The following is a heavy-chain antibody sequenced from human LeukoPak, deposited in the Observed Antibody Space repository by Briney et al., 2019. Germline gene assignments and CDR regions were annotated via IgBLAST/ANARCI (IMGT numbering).Heavy chain of an antibody. D-gene: IGHD5-12*01. V-gene: IGHV1-46*01. CDR3: ANQEWLRFNLNAFDI. CDR2: INPSGGST. Sequence: GASVKVSCKASGCTLTSYYMHWVRQAPGQGLEWMGLINPSGGSTNYAQKFQGRVTMTRDMSTRTVYMELSSLRFEDTAVYYCANQEWLRFNLNAFDIWGQGTMVTVSS. CDR1: GCTLTSYY. J-gene: IGHJ3*02.